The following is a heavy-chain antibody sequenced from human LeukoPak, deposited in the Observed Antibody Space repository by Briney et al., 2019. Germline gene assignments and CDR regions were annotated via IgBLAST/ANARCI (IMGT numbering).Heavy chain of an antibody. V-gene: IGHV3-66*02. J-gene: IGHJ4*02. D-gene: IGHD2-2*01. CDR2: IYSGGST. CDR1: GFTVSSNY. Sequence: GGSLRLSCAASGFTVSSNYMSWVRQAPGKGPEWVSVIYSGGSTYYADSVKGRFTISRDNSKNTLYLQMNSLRAEDTAVYYCASYPPIVVVPAASFDYWGQGTLVTVSS. CDR3: ASYPPIVVVPAASFDY.